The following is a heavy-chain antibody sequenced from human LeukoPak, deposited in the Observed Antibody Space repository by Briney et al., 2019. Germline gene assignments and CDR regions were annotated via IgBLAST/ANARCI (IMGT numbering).Heavy chain of an antibody. CDR3: ATGAPPNYDFWSGYPYYYYYYGMDV. CDR1: GYTFTSYY. V-gene: IGHV1-46*01. D-gene: IGHD3-3*01. J-gene: IGHJ6*02. CDR2: INPSGSST. Sequence: ASVKVSCKASGYTFTSYYMHWVRQAPGQGLEWMGIINPSGSSTSNTQKFQGRVTMTEDTSTDTAYMELSSLRSEDTAVYYCATGAPPNYDFWSGYPYYYYYYGMDVWGQGTTVTVSS.